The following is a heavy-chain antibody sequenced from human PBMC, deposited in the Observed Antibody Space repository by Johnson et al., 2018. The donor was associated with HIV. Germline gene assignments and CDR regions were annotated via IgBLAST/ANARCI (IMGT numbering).Heavy chain of an antibody. CDR3: ARKADGFDI. CDR1: GFTFSSYA. J-gene: IGHJ3*02. CDR2: IYSGGST. V-gene: IGHV3-66*01. Sequence: MQLVESGGGLVQPGGSLRLSCAASGFTFSSYAMSWVRQAPGKGLEWVSVIYSGGSTYYADSVKGRFTISRDNSKNTLYLQMNSLRAEDTAVYYCARKADGFDIWGQGTMVTVSS.